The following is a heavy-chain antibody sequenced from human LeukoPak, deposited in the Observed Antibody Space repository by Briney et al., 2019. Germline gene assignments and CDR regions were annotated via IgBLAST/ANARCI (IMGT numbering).Heavy chain of an antibody. CDR1: GFTFSSYG. CDR3: AKSVLSGGSYYDY. V-gene: IGHV3-33*06. D-gene: IGHD4-23*01. CDR2: IWYDGSNK. Sequence: GSLRLSCAASGFTFSSYGMHWVRQAPGKGLEWVAVIWYDGSNKYYADSVKGRFTISRDNSKNTLYLQMNSLRADDTAVYYCAKSVLSGGSYYDYWGQGTLVTVSS. J-gene: IGHJ4*02.